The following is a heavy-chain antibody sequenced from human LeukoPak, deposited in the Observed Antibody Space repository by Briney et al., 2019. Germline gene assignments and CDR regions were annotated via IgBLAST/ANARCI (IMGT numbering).Heavy chain of an antibody. V-gene: IGHV4-59*12. J-gene: IGHJ4*02. Sequence: SETLSLTCTVSGGSISSYYWSWIRQPPGKGLEWIGYIYYSGSTNYNPSLKSRVTISVDTSKNQFSLKLSSVTAADTAMYYCAKSGGYGLIDYWGQGTRVTVSS. CDR2: IYYSGST. CDR1: GGSISSYY. D-gene: IGHD1-26*01. CDR3: AKSGGYGLIDY.